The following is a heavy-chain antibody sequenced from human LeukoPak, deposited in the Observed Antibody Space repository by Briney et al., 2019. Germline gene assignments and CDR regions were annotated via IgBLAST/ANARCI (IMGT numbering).Heavy chain of an antibody. Sequence: GASVKVSCKASGYTFTSYGISWVRQAPGQGLEWMGWISAYNGNTNYAQKLQGRVTMTTDTSTSTAYMEVRSLRSDDTAVYYCARERESAVYLETCDYWGQGTLVTVSS. D-gene: IGHD1-20*01. CDR1: GYTFTSYG. CDR3: ARERESAVYLETCDY. CDR2: ISAYNGNT. J-gene: IGHJ4*02. V-gene: IGHV1-18*01.